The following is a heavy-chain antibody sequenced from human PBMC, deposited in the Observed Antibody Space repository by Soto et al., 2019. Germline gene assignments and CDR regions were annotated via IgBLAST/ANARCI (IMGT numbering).Heavy chain of an antibody. D-gene: IGHD6-13*01. V-gene: IGHV4-34*01. Sequence: SETLSLTCAVSGGSVSSYSWSWIRQPPGKGLEWIGEINHSGSTIYNPPLKSRVTISLDTSENQFSLKVNSVTAADTAFYYCAKGSSWYLGPPFDYWGQGTPVTVSS. CDR3: AKGSSWYLGPPFDY. CDR1: GGSVSSYS. J-gene: IGHJ4*02. CDR2: INHSGST.